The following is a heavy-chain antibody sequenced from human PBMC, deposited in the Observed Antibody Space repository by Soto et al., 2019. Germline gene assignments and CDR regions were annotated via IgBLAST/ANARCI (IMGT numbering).Heavy chain of an antibody. V-gene: IGHV3-23*01. CDR3: AKDLLVVVPSFTQLDY. CDR1: GFTFSSYA. CDR2: ISGSGGST. J-gene: IGHJ4*02. D-gene: IGHD2-2*01. Sequence: GGSLRLSCAASGFTFSSYAMSWVRQAPGKGLEWVSAISGSGGSTYYADSVKGRFTISRDNSKNTLYLQMNSLRAEDTAVYCCAKDLLVVVPSFTQLDYWGQGTLVTVSS.